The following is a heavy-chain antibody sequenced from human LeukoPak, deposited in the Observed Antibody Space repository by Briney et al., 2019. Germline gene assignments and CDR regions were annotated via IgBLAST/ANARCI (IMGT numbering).Heavy chain of an antibody. CDR2: IIPIFGTA. J-gene: IGHJ4*02. CDR3: ARPGIAAVGSFDY. CDR1: GGTFSSYA. Sequence: SVKVSCKASGGTFSSYAISWVRQAPGQGLEWMGGIIPIFGTANYAQKFQGRVTITTDESTSTAYMELSSLRSEDTAVYYCARPGIAAVGSFDYWGQGTLVTVSS. V-gene: IGHV1-69*05. D-gene: IGHD6-13*01.